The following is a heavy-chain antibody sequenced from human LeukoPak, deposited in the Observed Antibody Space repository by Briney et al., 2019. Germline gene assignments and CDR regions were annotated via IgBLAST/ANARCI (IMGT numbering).Heavy chain of an antibody. D-gene: IGHD3-22*01. CDR1: GFTFSSSA. J-gene: IGHJ4*02. CDR2: ITGSGLST. CDR3: ARDRYDSSGYYFDY. Sequence: GGSLRLSCSASGFTFSSSAMHWVRQAPGKGLEYVSAITGSGLSTSYADSVRGRFTISRDNSKNTLYLQMNSLRAEDTAVYYCARDRYDSSGYYFDYWGQGTLVTVSS. V-gene: IGHV3-64*04.